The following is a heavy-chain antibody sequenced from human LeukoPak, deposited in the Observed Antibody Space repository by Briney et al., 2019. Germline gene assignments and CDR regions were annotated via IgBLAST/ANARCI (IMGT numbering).Heavy chain of an antibody. CDR3: AKSGAVRFDY. V-gene: IGHV3-23*01. Sequence: GGSLRLSCAASGFTFSSYAMSWVRQAPGKGLEWVSSISGRDGSTYYADSVKGRFTITRDNSKNTLYLQMNSLRAEDTAVYYCAKSGAVRFDYWGQGTPVTVSS. J-gene: IGHJ4*02. CDR1: GFTFSSYA. CDR2: ISGRDGST. D-gene: IGHD3-16*01.